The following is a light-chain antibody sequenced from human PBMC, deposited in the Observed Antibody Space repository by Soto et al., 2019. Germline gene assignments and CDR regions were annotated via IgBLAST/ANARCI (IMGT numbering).Light chain of an antibody. CDR3: QQYNNWWT. V-gene: IGKV3-15*01. CDR2: GAS. CDR1: QSVSSS. J-gene: IGKJ1*01. Sequence: IVMTQSPATLSVSPGERAPLSCRASQSVSSSLASYQQKTGQAPRLLIYGASTRATGFPARFSGSGSGTEFTLTPSRLPSEDFAVYYCQQYNNWWTLGQGTKVDTK.